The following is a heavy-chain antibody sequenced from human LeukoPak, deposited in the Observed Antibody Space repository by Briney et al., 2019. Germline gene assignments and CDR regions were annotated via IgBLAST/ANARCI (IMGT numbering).Heavy chain of an antibody. J-gene: IGHJ4*02. CDR2: ISSSSSTI. D-gene: IGHD1-26*01. CDR3: ARDGQWELKEG. Sequence: GGSLRLSCAAAGFTFSSYSMNWVRQAPGKGLEWVSYISSSSSTIYYADSVKGRFTISRDNSKNSLYLQMNSLRAEDTAVYYCARDGQWELKEGWGQGTLVTVSS. CDR1: GFTFSSYS. V-gene: IGHV3-48*01.